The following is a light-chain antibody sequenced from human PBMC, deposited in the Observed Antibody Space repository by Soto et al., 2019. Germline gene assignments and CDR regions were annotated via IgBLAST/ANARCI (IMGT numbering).Light chain of an antibody. V-gene: IGLV4-69*01. J-gene: IGLJ2*01. Sequence: QAVVTQSPSASASLGASVKLTCTLSSGHSSYAIAWHQQQPEKGPRYLMKLNSDGSHNKGDGIPDRFSGSSSGAERYLTISRLQSEDEGDYYCQTWGTGIVVFGGGTKLTVL. CDR3: QTWGTGIVV. CDR1: SGHSSYA. CDR2: LNSDGSH.